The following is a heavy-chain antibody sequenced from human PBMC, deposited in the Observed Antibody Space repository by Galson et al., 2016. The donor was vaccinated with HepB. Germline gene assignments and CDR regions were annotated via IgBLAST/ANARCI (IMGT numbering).Heavy chain of an antibody. J-gene: IGHJ4*02. CDR1: GYTFTTYG. CDR2: ISTTSGNT. D-gene: IGHD1-1*01. V-gene: IGHV1-18*04. CDR3: ARDRDWNLDF. Sequence: SVKVSCKASGYTFTTYGISWVRQTPGQGLEWMGWISTTSGNTNYAQILQGRVTMTTDTSTRTAYMELRSLRSDDTAIYYCARDRDWNLDFWGQGTLVTVSS.